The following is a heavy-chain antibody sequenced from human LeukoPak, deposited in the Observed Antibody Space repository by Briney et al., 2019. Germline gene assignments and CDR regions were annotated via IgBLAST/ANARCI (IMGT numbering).Heavy chain of an antibody. Sequence: PSETLSLTCTVSGGSISSSSYYWGWIRQPPGKGLEWIGSIYYSGSTYYNPSLKSRVTISVDTSKNQFSLKLSSVTAADTAVYYCARPLDYGGILIDYWGQGTLVTVSS. CDR2: IYYSGST. V-gene: IGHV4-39*01. CDR3: ARPLDYGGILIDY. D-gene: IGHD4-23*01. CDR1: GGSISSSSYY. J-gene: IGHJ4*02.